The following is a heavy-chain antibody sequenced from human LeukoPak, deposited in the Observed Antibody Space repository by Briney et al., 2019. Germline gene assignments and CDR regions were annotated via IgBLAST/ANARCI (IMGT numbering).Heavy chain of an antibody. V-gene: IGHV3-69-1*01. J-gene: IGHJ4*02. CDR1: GFTFSNAW. CDR2: ISSSSYI. Sequence: PGGSLRLSCAASGFTFSNAWMNWVRQAPGKGLEWVSSISSSSYIYYADSVKGRFTISRDNAKNSLYLQMNSLRAEDTAVYYCARDPTLLRYLDWSSGFDYWGQGTLVTVSS. CDR3: ARDPTLLRYLDWSSGFDY. D-gene: IGHD3-9*01.